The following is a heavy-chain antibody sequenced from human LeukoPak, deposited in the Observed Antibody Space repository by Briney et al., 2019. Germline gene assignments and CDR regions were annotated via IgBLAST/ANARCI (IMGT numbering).Heavy chain of an antibody. V-gene: IGHV3-43*02. Sequence: GGSLRLSCAASGFSFSSNSMHWVRQAPGKGLEWVSLINEDGGKTFYADSVRGRFTISRDNSKNSLYLQMNSLRTEDTALYYCAKEIDTLGTNAFDIWGQGTIVTVSS. CDR1: GFSFSSNS. CDR3: AKEIDTLGTNAFDI. D-gene: IGHD2-15*01. J-gene: IGHJ3*02. CDR2: INEDGGKT.